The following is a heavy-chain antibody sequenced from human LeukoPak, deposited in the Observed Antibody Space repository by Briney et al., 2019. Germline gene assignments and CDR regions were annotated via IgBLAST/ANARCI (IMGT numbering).Heavy chain of an antibody. CDR1: GYTFTGYY. Sequence: SVKVSCKASGYTFTGYYMHWVRQAPGQGPEWMGGIIPIFGTANYAQKFQGRVTITADESTSTAYMELSSLRSEDTAVYYCASGGREVNGAFDIWGQGTMVTVSS. D-gene: IGHD5-24*01. CDR2: IIPIFGTA. J-gene: IGHJ3*02. V-gene: IGHV1-69*13. CDR3: ASGGREVNGAFDI.